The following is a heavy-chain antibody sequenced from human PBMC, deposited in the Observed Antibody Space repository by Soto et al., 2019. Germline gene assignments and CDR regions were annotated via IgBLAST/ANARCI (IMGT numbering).Heavy chain of an antibody. D-gene: IGHD6-19*01. Sequence: SETLSLTCTVSGVSISSYYWSWILQPPGKGLEWIGYIYYSGSTNYNPSLKSRVTISVDTSKNQFSLKLSSVTAADTAVYYCARADVRDGWLDYRGQGTLVTVSS. V-gene: IGHV4-59*01. CDR2: IYYSGST. J-gene: IGHJ4*02. CDR1: GVSISSYY. CDR3: ARADVRDGWLDY.